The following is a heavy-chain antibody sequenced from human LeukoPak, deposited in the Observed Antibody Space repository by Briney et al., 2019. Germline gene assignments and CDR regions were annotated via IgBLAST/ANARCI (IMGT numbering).Heavy chain of an antibody. CDR3: ASSLDCSGGSCYLGYFDY. D-gene: IGHD2-15*01. Sequence: SETLSLTCTVSGGSISSSSYYWGWIRQPPGKGLEWIGSIYYSGSTYYNPSLKSRVTISVDTSKNQFSLKLSSVTAADTAVYYCASSLDCSGGSCYLGYFDYWGQGTLVTASS. J-gene: IGHJ4*02. CDR2: IYYSGST. V-gene: IGHV4-39*01. CDR1: GGSISSSSYY.